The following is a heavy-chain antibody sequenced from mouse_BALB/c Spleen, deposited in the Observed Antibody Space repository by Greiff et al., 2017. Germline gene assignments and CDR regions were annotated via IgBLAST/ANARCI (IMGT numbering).Heavy chain of an antibody. CDR2: ISSGSSTI. J-gene: IGHJ2*01. Sequence: EVKLVESGGGLVQPGGSRKLSCAASGFTFSSFGMHWVRQAPEKGLEWVAYISSGSSTIYYADTVKGRFTISRDNPKNTLFLQMTSLRSEDTAMYYCARRRDDYDGDYFDYWGQGTTLTVSS. CDR1: GFTFSSFG. D-gene: IGHD2-4*01. V-gene: IGHV5-17*02. CDR3: ARRRDDYDGDYFDY.